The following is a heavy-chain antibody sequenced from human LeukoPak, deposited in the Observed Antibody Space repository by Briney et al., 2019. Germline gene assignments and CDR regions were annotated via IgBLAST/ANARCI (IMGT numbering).Heavy chain of an antibody. CDR3: ARDGGPRALYYMDV. D-gene: IGHD3-3*01. CDR1: GYSISSGYY. CDR2: IYHSGST. Sequence: SETLSLTCTVSGYSISSGYYWGWIRQPPGKGLEWIGSIYHSGSTYYNPSLKSRVTISVDTSKNQFSLKLSSVTAADTAVYYCARDGGPRALYYMDVWGKGTTVTVSS. V-gene: IGHV4-38-2*02. J-gene: IGHJ6*03.